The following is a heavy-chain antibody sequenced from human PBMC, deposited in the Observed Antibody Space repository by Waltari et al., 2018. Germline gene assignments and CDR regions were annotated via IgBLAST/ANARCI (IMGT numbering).Heavy chain of an antibody. V-gene: IGHV1-3*01. D-gene: IGHD2-2*01. Sequence: QVQLVQSGAEVKKPGASVKVSCKASGYTFNDYVLHWVRQAPGQSLEWMGWINAGTGKTIYSQKFQGRVIITRDTSASTAYVELSSLASEDTAVYYCARTTHEIEDYAQYWGQGTLVTVSS. CDR2: INAGTGKT. CDR3: ARTTHEIEDYAQY. J-gene: IGHJ1*01. CDR1: GYTFNDYV.